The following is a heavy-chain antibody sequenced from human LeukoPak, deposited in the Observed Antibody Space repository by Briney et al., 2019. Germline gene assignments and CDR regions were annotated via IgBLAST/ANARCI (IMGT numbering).Heavy chain of an antibody. J-gene: IGHJ4*02. CDR1: GYTFTSYA. D-gene: IGHD5-12*01. CDR2: TNAGNGNT. Sequence: ASVKVSCKASGYTFTSYAMHWVRQAPGQRLEWMGWTNAGNGNTKYSQKFQGRVTITRDTSASTAYMELSSLRSEDTAVYYCARVADSGYVGYYFDYWGQGTLVTVSS. CDR3: ARVADSGYVGYYFDY. V-gene: IGHV1-3*01.